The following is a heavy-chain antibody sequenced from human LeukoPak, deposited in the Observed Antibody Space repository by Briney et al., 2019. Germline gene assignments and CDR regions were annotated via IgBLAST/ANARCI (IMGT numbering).Heavy chain of an antibody. D-gene: IGHD4-11*01. CDR3: ARTGGTVTTDFDY. CDR2: INPNSGGT. Sequence: ASVKVSSKASGYTFSGYYRLGVRQPPGQGLEWMGWINPNSGGTNYAQKFQGRVTMTRDTSISTAYMELSRLRSDDTAVYYCARTGGTVTTDFDYWGQGTLVTVSS. CDR1: GYTFSGYY. V-gene: IGHV1-2*02. J-gene: IGHJ4*02.